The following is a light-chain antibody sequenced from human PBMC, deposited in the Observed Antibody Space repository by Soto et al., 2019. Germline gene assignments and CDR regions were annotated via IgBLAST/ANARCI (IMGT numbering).Light chain of an antibody. CDR3: MQALQTPPT. J-gene: IGKJ1*01. Sequence: DIVMTQSPLSLPVTPGEPASISCRSSQSRLHSNGYNYLDWYLQKPGQSPQLLIYLGSSRASGVPDRFSGGGSGTDFTLKISRVEAEDVGIYYCMQALQTPPTFGQGTKVDI. CDR1: QSRLHSNGYNY. CDR2: LGS. V-gene: IGKV2-28*01.